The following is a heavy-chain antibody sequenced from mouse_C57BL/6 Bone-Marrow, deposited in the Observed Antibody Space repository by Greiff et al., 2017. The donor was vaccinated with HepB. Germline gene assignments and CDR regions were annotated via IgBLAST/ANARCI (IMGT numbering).Heavy chain of an antibody. V-gene: IGHV1-69*01. J-gene: IGHJ3*01. Sequence: QVQLKESGAELVMPGASVKLSCKASGYTFTSYWMHWVKQRPGQGLEWIGEIDPSDSYTNYNQKFKGKSTLTVDKSSSTAYMQLSSLTSEDSAVYYCARNTGSSLFAYWGQGTLVTVSA. CDR2: IDPSDSYT. CDR3: ARNTGSSLFAY. D-gene: IGHD1-1*01. CDR1: GYTFTSYW.